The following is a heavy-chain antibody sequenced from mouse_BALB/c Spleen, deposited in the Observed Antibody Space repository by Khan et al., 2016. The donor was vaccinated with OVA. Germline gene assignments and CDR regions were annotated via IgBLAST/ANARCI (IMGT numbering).Heavy chain of an antibody. CDR1: GYTFTTYT. CDR3: AREGAYYRSDGWFSY. CDR2: INPSNGYT. V-gene: IGHV1-4*01. J-gene: IGHJ3*01. Sequence: QVRLQQSGAELARPGASVKMSCKASGYTFTTYTMHWVKQRPGQGLEWIGYINPSNGYTNYNPKFKDKSTLTADKSSSTAYMQLSSLTSDYSAVYYCAREGAYYRSDGWFSYWGQWTLVTVSA. D-gene: IGHD2-14*01.